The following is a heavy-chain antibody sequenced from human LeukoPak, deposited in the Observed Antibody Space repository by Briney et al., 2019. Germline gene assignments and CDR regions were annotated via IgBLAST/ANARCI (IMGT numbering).Heavy chain of an antibody. Sequence: PGGSLRLSCAASGFTFSSYSMNWVRQAPGKGLKWVSSISSSSSNIYYADSVKGRFTISRDNAKNSLYLQMNSLRAEDTAVYYCARGVLYGDPPVSGLGSYYYGMDVWGQGTTVTVSS. CDR2: ISSSSSNI. CDR1: GFTFSSYS. J-gene: IGHJ6*02. D-gene: IGHD4-17*01. V-gene: IGHV3-21*01. CDR3: ARGVLYGDPPVSGLGSYYYGMDV.